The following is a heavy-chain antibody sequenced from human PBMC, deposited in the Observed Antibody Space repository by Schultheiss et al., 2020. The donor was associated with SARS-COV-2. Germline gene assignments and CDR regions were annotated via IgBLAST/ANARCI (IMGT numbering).Heavy chain of an antibody. CDR2: ISWNSGSI. Sequence: GGSLRLSCAASGFTFDDYAMHWVRQAPGKGLEWVSGISWNSGSIGYADSVKGRFTISRDASKNTLYLQMNSLRPEDTAVYYCASPVVYDNSGSVVGAWGQGTLVTVSS. CDR1: GFTFDDYA. CDR3: ASPVVYDNSGSVVGA. V-gene: IGHV3-9*01. J-gene: IGHJ5*02. D-gene: IGHD3-22*01.